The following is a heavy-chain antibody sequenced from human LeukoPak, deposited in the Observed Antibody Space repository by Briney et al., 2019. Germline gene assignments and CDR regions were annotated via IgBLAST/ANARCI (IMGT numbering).Heavy chain of an antibody. CDR1: GFTFSDYY. CDR2: ISSSGSTI. J-gene: IGHJ4*02. V-gene: IGHV3-11*04. Sequence: GGSLRLSCAASGFTFSDYYMSWIRQAPGKGLEWVSYISSSGSTIYYADSVKGRFTISRDNAKNTLYLQMNSLRAEDTAVYYCARPYSSGWWYFDYWGQGTLVTVSS. CDR3: ARPYSSGWWYFDY. D-gene: IGHD6-19*01.